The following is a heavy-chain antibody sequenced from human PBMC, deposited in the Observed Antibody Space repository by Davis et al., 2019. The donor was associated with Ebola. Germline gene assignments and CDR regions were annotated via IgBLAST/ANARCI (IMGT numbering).Heavy chain of an antibody. D-gene: IGHD5-18*01. CDR1: SGSFSGYY. V-gene: IGHV4-34*01. CDR2: INHTGDT. Sequence: PSETLSLTCAVYSGSFSGYYWNWIRQPPGKGLEWIGEINHTGDTNYNPSLKDRVTMSVDTSKNHFSLRLTSVTAADSAVYYCARIGLRGYSYGYFDYWGQGALVTISS. J-gene: IGHJ4*02. CDR3: ARIGLRGYSYGYFDY.